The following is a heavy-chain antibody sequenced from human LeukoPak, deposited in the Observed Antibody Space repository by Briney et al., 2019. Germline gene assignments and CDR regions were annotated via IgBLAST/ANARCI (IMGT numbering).Heavy chain of an antibody. V-gene: IGHV3-23*01. Sequence: PGGSLRLSRAASGLSFSSYAMSWVRQAPGKGLEWVSAISGSGGSTYYADSVEGRFTISRDNSKNTLYLQMNSLRAEDTAVYYCAKDVAAAGTGWFDPWGQGTLVTVSS. CDR2: ISGSGGST. J-gene: IGHJ5*02. D-gene: IGHD6-13*01. CDR1: GLSFSSYA. CDR3: AKDVAAAGTGWFDP.